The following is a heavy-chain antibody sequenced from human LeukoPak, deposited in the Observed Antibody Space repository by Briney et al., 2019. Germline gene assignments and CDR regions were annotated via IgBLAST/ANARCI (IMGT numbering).Heavy chain of an antibody. CDR1: GYTFTNYG. CDR3: ARDLVRGRRKWENNGMDV. Sequence: ASVKVSCKASGYTFTNYGISWVRQAPGQGLEWMGYIIAYNGSTNYAQNFQGRVTMTTDTSTSTAYMELRSLRSDDTAVYYCARDLVRGRRKWENNGMDVWGQGARVTASS. J-gene: IGHJ6*02. CDR2: IIAYNGST. D-gene: IGHD1-26*01. V-gene: IGHV1-18*01.